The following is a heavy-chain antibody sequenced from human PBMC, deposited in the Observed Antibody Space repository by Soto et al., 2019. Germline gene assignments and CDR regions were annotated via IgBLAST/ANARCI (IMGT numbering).Heavy chain of an antibody. J-gene: IGHJ5*02. CDR2: ISSSSSYT. V-gene: IGHV3-11*06. Sequence: GGSLRLSCAASGFPFSDYYMSWIRQAPGKGLEWVSYISSSSSYTNYADSVKGRFTISRDNAKNSLYLQMNSLRAEDTAVYYCARGHEHYYDSSGYLGWFDPWGQGTLVTVSS. D-gene: IGHD3-22*01. CDR3: ARGHEHYYDSSGYLGWFDP. CDR1: GFPFSDYY.